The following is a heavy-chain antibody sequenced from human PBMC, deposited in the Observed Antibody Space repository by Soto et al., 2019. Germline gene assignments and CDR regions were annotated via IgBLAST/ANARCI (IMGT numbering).Heavy chain of an antibody. CDR2: ISAYNGNT. CDR1: GYTFTSYG. J-gene: IGHJ4*02. Sequence: QVQLVQSGAEVKKPGASVKVSCKASGYTFTSYGISWVRQAPGQGLEWMGWISAYNGNTNYAQKLQGRVTKTTDTSTSKAYIELSSLRSDDTAVDYCSRDRGRSFDYRCQGTLFTVSS. V-gene: IGHV1-18*01. CDR3: SRDRGRSFDY.